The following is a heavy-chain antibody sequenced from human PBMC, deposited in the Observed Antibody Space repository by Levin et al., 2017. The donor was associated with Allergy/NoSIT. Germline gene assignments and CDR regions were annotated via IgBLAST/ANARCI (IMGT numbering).Heavy chain of an antibody. CDR3: TRLLGKVHQIPRVF. J-gene: IGHJ4*02. D-gene: IGHD3-16*01. CDR2: INSDAQGGTT. V-gene: IGHV3-49*03. Sequence: PGGSLRLSCRPGRFTSDYDSITWFRQSPGKGLEWIGFINSDAQGGTTNYAASVKGRFTFSRDDSKSIAYLQMNSLKVEDTAMYFCTRLLGKVHQIPRVFWGRGTLVTVSS. CDR1: RFTSDYDS.